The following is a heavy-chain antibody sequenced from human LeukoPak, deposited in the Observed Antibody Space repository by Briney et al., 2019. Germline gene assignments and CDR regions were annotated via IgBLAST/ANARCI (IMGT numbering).Heavy chain of an antibody. CDR1: GYTFTGYY. CDR2: MNPKSGGT. J-gene: IGHJ4*02. CDR3: ARSPDILTGEKFDY. D-gene: IGHD3-9*01. Sequence: GASVKVSCKASGYTFTGYYVHWVRQAPGQGLEWRGWMNPKSGGTNYAQKFEARVTMNRDTSISTAYMELSRLRFDDTAVYYCARSPDILTGEKFDYWGQGTLVTVSS. V-gene: IGHV1-2*02.